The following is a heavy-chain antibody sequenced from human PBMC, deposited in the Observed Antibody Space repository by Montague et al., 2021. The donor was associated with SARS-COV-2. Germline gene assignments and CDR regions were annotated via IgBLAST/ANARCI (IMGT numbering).Heavy chain of an antibody. CDR1: RFTFSSYE. CDR2: LTSSGTTI. J-gene: IGHJ6*02. Sequence: SLRLSCAASRFTFSSYEMNWVRQAPGKGLEWVSYLTSSGTTIYYXDSXKGRFTISRDNAKNSLYLQMNSLRAEDTAVYYCARGGGGYDYFFNYYGMDVWGQGTTVTVSS. D-gene: IGHD5-12*01. V-gene: IGHV3-48*03. CDR3: ARGGGGYDYFFNYYGMDV.